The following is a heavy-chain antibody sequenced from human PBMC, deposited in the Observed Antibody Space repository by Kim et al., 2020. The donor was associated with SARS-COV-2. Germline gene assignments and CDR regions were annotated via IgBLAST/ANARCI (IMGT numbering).Heavy chain of an antibody. J-gene: IGHJ4*02. D-gene: IGHD4-4*01. CDR1: GFTFSSYA. CDR2: ISGSGGST. CDR3: AKGYSNYGTSFSPNDY. V-gene: IGHV3-23*01. Sequence: GGSLRLSCAASGFTFSSYAMSWVRQAPGKGLEWVSAISGSGGSTYYADSVKGRFTISRDNSKNTLYLQMNSLRAEDTAVYYCAKGYSNYGTSFSPNDYWGQGTLVTVSS.